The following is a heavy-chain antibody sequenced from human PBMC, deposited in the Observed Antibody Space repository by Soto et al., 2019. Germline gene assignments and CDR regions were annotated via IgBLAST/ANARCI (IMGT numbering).Heavy chain of an antibody. D-gene: IGHD1-26*01. J-gene: IGHJ4*01. CDR2: IRNKANSYTT. Sequence: EVQLVESGGGLVQPGGSQRLSCAASGFTFSDHYMDWVRQAPGKGLEWVGRIRNKANSYTTDYAASVKGRFTISRDDSKDSLYLQMNSQKTEDTAIYDCARDSGKGAYFDYWGHGTLATVSS. CDR1: GFTFSDHY. V-gene: IGHV3-72*01. CDR3: ARDSGKGAYFDY.